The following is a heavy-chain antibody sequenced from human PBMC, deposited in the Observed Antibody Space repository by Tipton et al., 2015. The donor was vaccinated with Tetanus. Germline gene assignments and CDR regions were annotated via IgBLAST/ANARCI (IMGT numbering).Heavy chain of an antibody. J-gene: IGHJ4*02. CDR2: IYYSGTS. Sequence: TLSLTCSVSGASISRSDYYWGWIRQAPGKGLEGIGSIYYSGTSYYNPSLKSRVTMSVDTSKNQFSLRMPYVTAADTAMYYCAREGDSSSWDHWGQGTLVTVSS. CDR1: GASISRSDYY. CDR3: AREGDSSSWDH. D-gene: IGHD6-13*01. V-gene: IGHV4-39*02.